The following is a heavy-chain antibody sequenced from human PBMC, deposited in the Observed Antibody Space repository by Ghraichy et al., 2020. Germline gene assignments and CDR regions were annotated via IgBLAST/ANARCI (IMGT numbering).Heavy chain of an antibody. CDR2: INHSGST. V-gene: IGHV4-34*01. CDR1: GGSFSGYY. D-gene: IGHD3-9*01. CDR3: ARGAILTGYYGYYYYYGMDV. J-gene: IGHJ6*02. Sequence: SETLSLTCAVYGGSFSGYYWSWIRQPPGKGLEWIGEINHSGSTNYNPSLKSRVTISVDTSKNQFSLKLSSVTAADTAVYYCARGAILTGYYGYYYYYGMDVWGQGTTVTVSS.